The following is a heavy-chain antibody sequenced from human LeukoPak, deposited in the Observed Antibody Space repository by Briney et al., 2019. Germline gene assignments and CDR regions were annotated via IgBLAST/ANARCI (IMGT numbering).Heavy chain of an antibody. CDR2: ISYDGSNK. Sequence: GGSLRLSCAASGFTFSSYAMHWVRQAPGKGLEWVAVISYDGSNKYHADSVKGRFTISRDNSKNTLYLQMNSLRAEDTAVYYCARDLGGSYWLRYYFDYWGQGTLVTVSS. V-gene: IGHV3-30*04. CDR3: ARDLGGSYWLRYYFDY. D-gene: IGHD1-26*01. CDR1: GFTFSSYA. J-gene: IGHJ4*02.